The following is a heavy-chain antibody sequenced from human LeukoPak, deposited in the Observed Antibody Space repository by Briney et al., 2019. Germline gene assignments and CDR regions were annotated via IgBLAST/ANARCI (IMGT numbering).Heavy chain of an antibody. Sequence: ASVKVSCKASGYTFTSNGISWVRQAPGQGLEWMGWISAYNGNTNYAQKPQGRVTITTDISTGTAYMELRSLRSDDTAFYYCARDFIYGGRLFDYWGQGTLVTVSS. J-gene: IGHJ4*02. D-gene: IGHD4/OR15-4a*01. V-gene: IGHV1-18*01. CDR1: GYTFTSNG. CDR2: ISAYNGNT. CDR3: ARDFIYGGRLFDY.